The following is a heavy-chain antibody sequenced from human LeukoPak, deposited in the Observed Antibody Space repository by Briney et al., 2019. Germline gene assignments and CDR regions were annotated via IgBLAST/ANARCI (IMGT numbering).Heavy chain of an antibody. CDR3: AIAKWGEAAAAFDY. CDR2: IKQDGSEK. CDR1: GFTFSSYG. D-gene: IGHD6-13*01. J-gene: IGHJ4*02. V-gene: IGHV3-7*01. Sequence: PGGSLRLSCAASGFTFSSYGMSWVRQAPGKGLEWVANIKQDGSEKYYVDSVKGRFTISRDNAKNSLYLQMNSLRAEDAAVYYCAIAKWGEAAAAFDYWGQGTLVTVSS.